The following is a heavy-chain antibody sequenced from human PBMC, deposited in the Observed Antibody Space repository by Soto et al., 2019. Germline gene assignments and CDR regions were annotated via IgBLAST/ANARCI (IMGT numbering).Heavy chain of an antibody. CDR1: GFTFSSYG. Sequence: PGGSLRLSCAASGFTFSSYGMHWVRQAPGKGLEWVAVISYDGSNKYYADSVKGRFTISRDNSKNTLYPQMNSLRAEDTAVYYCAKDPNYDILTGYYYGMDVWGQGTTVTVSS. V-gene: IGHV3-30*18. CDR2: ISYDGSNK. CDR3: AKDPNYDILTGYYYGMDV. D-gene: IGHD3-9*01. J-gene: IGHJ6*02.